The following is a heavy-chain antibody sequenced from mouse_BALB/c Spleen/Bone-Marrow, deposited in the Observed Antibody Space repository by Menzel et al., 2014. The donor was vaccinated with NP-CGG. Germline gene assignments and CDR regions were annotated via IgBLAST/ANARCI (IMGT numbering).Heavy chain of an antibody. Sequence: VQLQQSGAELVRPGTSVKISCKASGYAFTNYWLGWVKQRPGHGLEWIGDIYPGGGNTYYNEKFKGKATLTADKSSSTAYMQLSSLTSEDSAVYFCARRMITFAYWGQGTLVTVSA. CDR3: ARRMITFAY. CDR2: IYPGGGNT. D-gene: IGHD2-4*01. V-gene: IGHV1-63*01. CDR1: GYAFTNYW. J-gene: IGHJ3*01.